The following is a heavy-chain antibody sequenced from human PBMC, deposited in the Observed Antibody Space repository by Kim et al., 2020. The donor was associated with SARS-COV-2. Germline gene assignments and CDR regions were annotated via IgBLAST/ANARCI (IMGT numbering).Heavy chain of an antibody. Sequence: QHFRGRVTMTRDTSASTAYMQLSSLRSEDTAVYYCARQPLVVPAAMAFDYWGQGTLVTVSS. V-gene: IGHV1-3*01. CDR3: ARQPLVVPAAMAFDY. J-gene: IGHJ4*02. D-gene: IGHD2-2*01.